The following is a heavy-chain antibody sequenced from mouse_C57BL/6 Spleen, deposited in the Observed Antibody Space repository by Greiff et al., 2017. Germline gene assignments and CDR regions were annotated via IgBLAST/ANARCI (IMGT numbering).Heavy chain of an antibody. V-gene: IGHV1-61*01. CDR2: IYPSDSET. CDR3: ARHWYCDV. J-gene: IGHJ1*03. Sequence: QVQLKQPGAELVRPGSSVKLSCKASGYTFTSYWMDWVKQRPGQGLEWIGNIYPSDSETHYNQKFKDKATLTVDKSSSTAYMQLSSLTSEDSAVYYCARHWYCDVWGTGTTVTVSS. CDR1: GYTFTSYW.